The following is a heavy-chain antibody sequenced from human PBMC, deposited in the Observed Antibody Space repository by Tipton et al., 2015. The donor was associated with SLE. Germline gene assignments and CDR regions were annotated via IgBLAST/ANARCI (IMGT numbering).Heavy chain of an antibody. CDR2: IYHSGRT. CDR1: GYSIITGYY. D-gene: IGHD6-19*01. CDR3: VKRGGWWYFDL. J-gene: IGHJ2*01. V-gene: IGHV4-38-2*01. Sequence: GLVKPSETLSLICDISGYSIITGYYWGWIRQPPGKGLEWIGNIYHSGRTYSNPSLESRVIISVDASKNQIFLKLTSVTAADTATYYCVKRGGWWYFDLWGRGTLVTVSS.